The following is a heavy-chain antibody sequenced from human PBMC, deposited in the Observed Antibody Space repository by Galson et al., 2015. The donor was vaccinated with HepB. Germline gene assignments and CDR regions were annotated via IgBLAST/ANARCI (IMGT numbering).Heavy chain of an antibody. CDR2: INSDGSST. Sequence: SLRLSCAASGFTFSSYWMHWVRQAPGKGLVWVSRINSDGSSTSYADSVKGRFTISRDNAKNTLYLQMNSLRAEDTAVYYCARGGVGATTLVDYWGQGTLVTVSS. CDR1: GFTFSSYW. J-gene: IGHJ4*02. CDR3: ARGGVGATTLVDY. D-gene: IGHD1-26*01. V-gene: IGHV3-74*01.